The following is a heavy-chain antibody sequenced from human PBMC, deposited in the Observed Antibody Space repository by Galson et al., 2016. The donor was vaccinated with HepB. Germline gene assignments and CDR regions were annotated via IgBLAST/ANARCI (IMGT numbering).Heavy chain of an antibody. Sequence: ETLSLTCSVSGGSINNYYWNWIRQPPRKGLEWIGYIFYSGNTKYNPSLKSRVTISVDTSKNQFSLNVNSVTDADTAVYYCARGGGFSSGWRFWGQGTLVTVSS. CDR2: IFYSGNT. V-gene: IGHV4-59*01. CDR1: GGSINNYY. CDR3: ARGGGFSSGWRF. J-gene: IGHJ4*02. D-gene: IGHD6-19*01.